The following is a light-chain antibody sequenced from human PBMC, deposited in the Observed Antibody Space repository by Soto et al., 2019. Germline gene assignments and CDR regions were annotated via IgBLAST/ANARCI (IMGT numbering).Light chain of an antibody. V-gene: IGKV1-5*01. J-gene: IGKJ1*01. CDR2: DAS. Sequence: DIQMTQSPSTLSASVGDRVTITCRASQSISSWLAWYQQKPGKAPKLLIYDASSLESGVPSRFSGSGSGTEFTPTLSSLQPDDFATYYCQQYNSYSGFGQGTKVDIK. CDR3: QQYNSYSG. CDR1: QSISSW.